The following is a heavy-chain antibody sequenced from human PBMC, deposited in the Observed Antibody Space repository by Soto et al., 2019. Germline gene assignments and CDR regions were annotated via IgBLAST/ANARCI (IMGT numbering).Heavy chain of an antibody. CDR3: SAGVVYGMAV. V-gene: IGHV1-58*01. J-gene: IGHJ6*02. Sequence: SVRVSCKASGCTFASSAVPWVRQARGQRLEWIGWMVVGSGNTNYAHKFQGRITITRDLSTSTAYMGLSSLRSDDTAVYYCSAGVVYGMAVRTQRTTDPGSS. CDR1: GCTFASSA. CDR2: MVVGSGNT. D-gene: IGHD3-3*01.